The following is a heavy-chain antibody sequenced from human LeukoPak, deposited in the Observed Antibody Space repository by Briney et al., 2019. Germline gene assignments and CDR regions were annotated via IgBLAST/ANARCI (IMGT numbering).Heavy chain of an antibody. CDR1: AGTFSSYA. CDR3: AREQGAVGYFDY. Sequence: SVKVSCKASAGTFSSYAISWVRQAPGQGLEWMGGIIPIFGTANYAQKFQGRVTITADESTSTAYMELSSLRSEDTAVYYCAREQGAVGYFDYWGQGTLVTVSS. J-gene: IGHJ4*02. D-gene: IGHD3-16*01. CDR2: IIPIFGTA. V-gene: IGHV1-69*13.